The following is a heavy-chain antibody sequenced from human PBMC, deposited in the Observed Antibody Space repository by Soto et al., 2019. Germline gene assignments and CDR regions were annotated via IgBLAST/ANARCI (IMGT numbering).Heavy chain of an antibody. CDR1: GFTFSSYW. CDR2: INSDGSST. V-gene: IGHV3-74*01. J-gene: IGHJ6*03. Sequence: TGGSLRLSCAASGFTFSSYWMHWVRQAPGKWLVWVSRINSDGSSTSYADSVKGRFTISRDNAKNTLYLQMNSLRAEDTAVYYCARGYCSGGSCSGYYMDVWGKGTTVTVSS. CDR3: ARGYCSGGSCSGYYMDV. D-gene: IGHD2-15*01.